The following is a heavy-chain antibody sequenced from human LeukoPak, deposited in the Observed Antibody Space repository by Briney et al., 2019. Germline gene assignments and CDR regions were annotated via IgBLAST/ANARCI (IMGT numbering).Heavy chain of an antibody. CDR2: IRYDGSNK. J-gene: IGHJ3*02. D-gene: IGHD5-18*01. CDR3: AKGMSAMAKSDAFDI. V-gene: IGHV3-30*02. CDR1: GFTFSSYG. Sequence: PGGSLRLSCAASGFTFSSYGMRWVRQAPGKGLEWVAFIRYDGSNKYYADSVKGRFTISRDNTKNTLYLQMNSLRAADTAVYYCAKGMSAMAKSDAFDIWGQGTMVTVSS.